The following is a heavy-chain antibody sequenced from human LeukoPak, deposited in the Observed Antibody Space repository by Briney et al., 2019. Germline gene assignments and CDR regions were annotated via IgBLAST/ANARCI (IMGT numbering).Heavy chain of an antibody. Sequence: ASVTVSCKASGYTFTGYYMHWVRQAPGQGLEWMGWINPNSGGTNYAQKFQGRVTMTRDTSISTAYMELSRLRSDDTAVYYCARSGLYYDFWGPGLPIDYWGQGTLVTVSS. CDR1: GYTFTGYY. V-gene: IGHV1-2*02. CDR2: INPNSGGT. D-gene: IGHD3-3*01. CDR3: ARSGLYYDFWGPGLPIDY. J-gene: IGHJ4*02.